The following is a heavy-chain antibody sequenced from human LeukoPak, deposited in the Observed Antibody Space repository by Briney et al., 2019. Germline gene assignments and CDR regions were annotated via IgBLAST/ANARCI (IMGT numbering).Heavy chain of an antibody. CDR3: ARDPAPCGGDCIDAFDI. D-gene: IGHD2-21*02. V-gene: IGHV1-69*13. CDR1: GGTFSSYA. Sequence: SAQVSCQASGGTFSSYAISWLRQAPGQGLEWMGGIFTIFGTANDAQKFQGRVAITGDESTSTAYMELSSLRSEDWAVYCCARDPAPCGGDCIDAFDIWGQGTMVTVSS. J-gene: IGHJ3*02. CDR2: IFTIFGTA.